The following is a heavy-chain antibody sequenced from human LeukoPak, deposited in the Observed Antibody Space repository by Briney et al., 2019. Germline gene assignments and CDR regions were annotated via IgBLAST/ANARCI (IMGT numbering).Heavy chain of an antibody. D-gene: IGHD3-22*01. CDR3: ARGADSSGYQLPFDY. J-gene: IGHJ4*02. CDR1: GGSISSYY. Sequence: SETLSLTCTVSGGSISSYYWSWIRQPPGKGLEWIGYIYYSGSTNYNSSLKSRVTMSVDTSKNQFSLKLSSVTAADTAVYYCARGADSSGYQLPFDYWGQGTLVTVSS. CDR2: IYYSGST. V-gene: IGHV4-59*12.